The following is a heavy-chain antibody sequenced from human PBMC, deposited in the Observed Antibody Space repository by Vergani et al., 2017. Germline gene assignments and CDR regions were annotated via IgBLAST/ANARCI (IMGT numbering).Heavy chain of an antibody. CDR2: IYYSGST. Sequence: QVQLQESGPGLVKPSQTLSLTCTVSGGSISSGGYYWSWIRQHPGKGLEWIGYIYYSGSTYYNPSLKSRVTISVDTSKNQFSLKLSSVTAADTAVYYCARGQFVVRGVSGRRDYYFDYWGQGTLVTVSS. D-gene: IGHD3-10*01. CDR1: GGSISSGGYY. J-gene: IGHJ4*02. V-gene: IGHV4-31*03. CDR3: ARGQFVVRGVSGRRDYYFDY.